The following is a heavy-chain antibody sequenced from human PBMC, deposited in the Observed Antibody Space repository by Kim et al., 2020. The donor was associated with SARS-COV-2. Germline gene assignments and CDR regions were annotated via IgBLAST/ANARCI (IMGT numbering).Heavy chain of an antibody. J-gene: IGHJ2*01. CDR3: VRDPPDCLWYFDV. Sequence: YSDAVQGRFTVSSDNAKNSVFLQMNSLGAEVTAVYYCVRDPPDCLWYFDVWGRGPLVTVSS. V-gene: IGHV3-48*03. D-gene: IGHD2-21*02.